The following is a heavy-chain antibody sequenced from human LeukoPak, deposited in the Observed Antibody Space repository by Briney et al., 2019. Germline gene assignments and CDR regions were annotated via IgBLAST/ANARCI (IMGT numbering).Heavy chain of an antibody. D-gene: IGHD4-23*01. CDR1: GGTFSSYA. J-gene: IGHJ6*03. V-gene: IGHV1-69*13. Sequence: GASVKVSCKASGGTFSSYAISWVRQAPGQGLEWMGGIIPIFGTANYAQKFQGRVTITADESTSTAYMELSSLRSEDTAVYYCARSPDYGGNMPYYYYYMDVWGKGTTVTVSS. CDR3: ARSPDYGGNMPYYYYYMDV. CDR2: IIPIFGTA.